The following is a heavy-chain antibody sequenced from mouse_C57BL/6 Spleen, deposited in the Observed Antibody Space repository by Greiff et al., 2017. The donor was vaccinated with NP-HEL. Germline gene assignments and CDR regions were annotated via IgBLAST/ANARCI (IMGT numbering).Heavy chain of an antibody. CDR3: ARNYGNYYFDY. V-gene: IGHV1-80*01. CDR2: IYPGDGDT. CDR1: GYAFSSYW. D-gene: IGHD2-1*01. J-gene: IGHJ2*01. Sequence: QVQLQQSGAELVKPGASVKISCKASGYAFSSYWMNWVKQRPGKGLEWIGQIYPGDGDTNYNGKFKGKATLTADKSSSTAYMQLCSLPSEDSAVYFCARNYGNYYFDYWGKGTTLTFSS.